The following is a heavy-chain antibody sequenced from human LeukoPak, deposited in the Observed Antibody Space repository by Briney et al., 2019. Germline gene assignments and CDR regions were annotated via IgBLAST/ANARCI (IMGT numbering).Heavy chain of an antibody. CDR3: ANAMYYDILTGFPHEEDY. V-gene: IGHV3-48*01. CDR1: GSTFSTNS. CDR2: TTSSGSVI. D-gene: IGHD3-9*01. J-gene: IGHJ4*02. Sequence: GGSLRLSCAASGSTFSTNSMSWVRQAPGKGLEWVSYTTSSGSVIHYSDSVRGRFTISRDNAKSSLYLQMNSLRAEDTALYYCANAMYYDILTGFPHEEDYWGQGTQVTVSS.